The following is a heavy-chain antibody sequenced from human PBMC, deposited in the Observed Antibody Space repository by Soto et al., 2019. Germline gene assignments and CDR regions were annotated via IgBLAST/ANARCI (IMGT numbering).Heavy chain of an antibody. CDR3: ASEGGESRWKAYYYYGMEV. J-gene: IGHJ6*02. CDR2: IIPIFGTA. Sequence: SVKVSCKASGGTFSSYAISWVRQAPGQGLEWMGGIIPIFGTANYAQKFQGRVTITADESTSTAYMELSSLRSEDTAVYYCASEGGESRWKAYYYYGMEVWGQGTTVTAP. V-gene: IGHV1-69*13. CDR1: GGTFSSYA. D-gene: IGHD6-13*01.